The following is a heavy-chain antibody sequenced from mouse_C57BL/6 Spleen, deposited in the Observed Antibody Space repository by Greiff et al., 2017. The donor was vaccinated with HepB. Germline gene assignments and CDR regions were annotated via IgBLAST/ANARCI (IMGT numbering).Heavy chain of an antibody. J-gene: IGHJ4*01. CDR3: ARQIYYAHYYAMDY. V-gene: IGHV2-6-1*01. D-gene: IGHD2-1*01. Sequence: VQLVESGPGLVAPSQRLSITCTVSGFSLTSYGVHWVRQPPGKGLEWLVVIWSDGSTTYNSALKSRLSISKDNSKSQVFLKMNSLQTDDTAMYYCARQIYYAHYYAMDYWGQGTSVTVSS. CDR1: GFSLTSYG. CDR2: IWSDGST.